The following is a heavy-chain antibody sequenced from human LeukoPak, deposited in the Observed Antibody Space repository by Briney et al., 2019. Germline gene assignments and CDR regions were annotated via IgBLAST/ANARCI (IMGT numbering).Heavy chain of an antibody. CDR3: ARRPNGSLDY. CDR2: IDYRGST. Sequence: SETLSLTCTVSGGSISSNSHYWGWIRQPPGKGLEWIANIDYRGSTYYNPSLKTRVTISVDTSKIQFSLKLNSVTAADTAVYFCARRPNGSLDYWGQGILVTVSS. J-gene: IGHJ4*02. D-gene: IGHD3-10*01. CDR1: GGSISSNSHY. V-gene: IGHV4-39*01.